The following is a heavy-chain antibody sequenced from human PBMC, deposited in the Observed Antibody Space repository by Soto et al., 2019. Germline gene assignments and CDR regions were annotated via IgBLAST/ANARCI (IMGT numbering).Heavy chain of an antibody. V-gene: IGHV3-7*05. CDR1: EFTFIGSW. Sequence: EVQLVESGGGLVQPGGSLRLSCAASEFTFIGSWMKWFRQAPGRGLAWVATIKQDGSEKYYVESAKGRFTLARDTAKNSLYLQMNSLRAEETAVYYCATAGGYWGQGTLVTVSS. CDR2: IKQDGSEK. D-gene: IGHD3-10*01. J-gene: IGHJ4*02. CDR3: ATAGGY.